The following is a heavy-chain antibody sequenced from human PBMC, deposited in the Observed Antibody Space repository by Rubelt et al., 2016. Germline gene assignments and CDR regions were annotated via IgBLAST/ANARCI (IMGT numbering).Heavy chain of an antibody. J-gene: IGHJ6*04. V-gene: IGHV3-74*01. Sequence: EVQLVESGGGLVQPGGSLRLSCAASGFTFSRYWIHWVRQVPGKGLVWVSRISGSGSFTDYADSVEGRFTISRDNAKKTVYLARNSRADDDTAVYYCARVQLEAAVDYYRTDVWGKGTTVTVSS. CDR2: ISGSGSFT. CDR3: ARVQLEAAVDYYRTDV. CDR1: GFTFSRYW. D-gene: IGHD6-13*01.